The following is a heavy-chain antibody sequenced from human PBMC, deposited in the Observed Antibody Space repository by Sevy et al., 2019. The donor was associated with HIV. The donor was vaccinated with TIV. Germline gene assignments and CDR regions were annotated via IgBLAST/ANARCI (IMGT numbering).Heavy chain of an antibody. J-gene: IGHJ4*02. CDR3: ARQMHYYDSAGYYHWDY. CDR2: IYYTGST. V-gene: IGHV4-39*01. D-gene: IGHD3-22*01. CDR1: GGSISSSNYY. Sequence: SETLSLTCTVSGGSISSSNYYWGWIRQPPGKGLEWIANIYYTGSTYYNPSLKSRLTIFADTSKNQFSLKLSSVTAADTAVYYCARQMHYYDSAGYYHWDYWGQGTLVTVSS.